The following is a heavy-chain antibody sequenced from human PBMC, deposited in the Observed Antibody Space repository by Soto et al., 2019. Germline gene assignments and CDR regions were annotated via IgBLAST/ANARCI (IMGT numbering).Heavy chain of an antibody. CDR1: GYNFTCYY. V-gene: IGHV1-46*01. CDR2: INPSGGST. D-gene: IGHD3-22*01. CDR3: ARVRRSSGYYYGY. Sequence: GSVKVSFKASGYNFTCYYMHWVRQAPGQGLEWMGIINPSGGSTSYAQKFQGRVTMTRDTSTSTVYMELSSLRSEDRAVYYCARVRRSSGYYYGYGGKGTPVTVAS. J-gene: IGHJ4*02.